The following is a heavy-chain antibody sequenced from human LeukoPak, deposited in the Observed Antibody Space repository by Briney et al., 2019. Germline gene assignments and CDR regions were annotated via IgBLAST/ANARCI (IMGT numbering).Heavy chain of an antibody. CDR1: GFTFSGYY. D-gene: IGHD1-1*01. CDR3: ARDSLQTRYSWNDEGRKNWFDP. V-gene: IGHV1-46*01. Sequence: ASVKVSCKASGFTFSGYYMQWVRQAPGHGLEWMGIMNPSDGSTKYAQKLQGRVTMSGDTSTSTVYMELSSLTSEDTAVYYCARDSLQTRYSWNDEGRKNWFDPWGQGTRVTVSS. J-gene: IGHJ5*01. CDR2: MNPSDGST.